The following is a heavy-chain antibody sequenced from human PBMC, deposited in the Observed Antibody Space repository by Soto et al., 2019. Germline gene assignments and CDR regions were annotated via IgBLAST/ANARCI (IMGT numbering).Heavy chain of an antibody. D-gene: IGHD2-2*01. CDR3: AKDPLRYCSSTSCLGHFDY. J-gene: IGHJ4*02. V-gene: IGHV3-30*18. CDR2: ISYDGSNK. Sequence: GGSLRLSCAASGFTFSSYGMHWVRQAPGKGLEWVAVISYDGSNKYYADSVKGRFTISRDNSKNTLYLQMNSLRAEDTDVYYCAKDPLRYCSSTSCLGHFDYWGQGTLVTVSS. CDR1: GFTFSSYG.